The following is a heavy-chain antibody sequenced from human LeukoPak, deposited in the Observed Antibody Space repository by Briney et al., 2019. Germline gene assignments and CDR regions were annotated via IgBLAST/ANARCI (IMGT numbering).Heavy chain of an antibody. CDR3: ARDSHDYYFDY. J-gene: IGHJ4*02. V-gene: IGHV1-3*01. CDR1: GNTLTSYA. Sequence: ASVKVSCKASGNTLTSYAIHWVRQAPGQRLEWMGWINGDNGTKYSPEFQGRVTITRDTSASTAYMELSSLRSDDTAVYYCARDSHDYYFDYWGQGTLVTVSS. D-gene: IGHD3-3*01. CDR2: INGDNGT.